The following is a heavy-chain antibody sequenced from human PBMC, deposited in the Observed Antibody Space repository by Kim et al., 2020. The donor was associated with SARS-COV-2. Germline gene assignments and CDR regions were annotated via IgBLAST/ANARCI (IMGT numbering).Heavy chain of an antibody. J-gene: IGHJ3*02. CDR3: AREGVVVPAAMSAFDI. D-gene: IGHD2-2*01. CDR2: ISYDGSNK. Sequence: GGSLRLSCAASGFTFSSYAMHWVRQAPGKGLEWVAVISYDGSNKYYADSVKGRFTISRDNSKNTLYLQMNSLRAEDTAVYYCAREGVVVPAAMSAFDIWGQGTMVTVSS. V-gene: IGHV3-30-3*01. CDR1: GFTFSSYA.